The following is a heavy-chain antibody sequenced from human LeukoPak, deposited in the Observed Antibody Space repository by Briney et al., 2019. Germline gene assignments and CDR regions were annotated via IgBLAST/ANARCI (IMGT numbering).Heavy chain of an antibody. CDR1: GFTFSSYA. CDR2: ISGSGGST. V-gene: IGHV3-23*01. D-gene: IGHD6-6*01. Sequence: GGSLRLSCAASGFTFSSYAMSWVRQAPGKGLEWVSAISGSGGSTYYADSVKGRFTISRDNSKNTLYLQMNSLRAEDTAVYYCAKDSSSSGWYYYYYMDVWGKGTTVTVSS. J-gene: IGHJ6*03. CDR3: AKDSSSSGWYYYYYMDV.